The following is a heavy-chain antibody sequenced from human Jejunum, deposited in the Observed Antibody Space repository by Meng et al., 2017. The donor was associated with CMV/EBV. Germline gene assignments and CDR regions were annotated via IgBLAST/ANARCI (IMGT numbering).Heavy chain of an antibody. Sequence: QAQLQQTGPGLVKPSQPLSLTCAISGDSVSSNSAAWNWIRQSPSRGLEWLGRTYYRSKYYNDYALSVKSRITINPDTSKNQFSLQLNSVTPEDTAIYYCARDWGDVRGGFDFWGQGTLVTVSS. CDR3: ARDWGDVRGGFDF. V-gene: IGHV6-1*01. CDR2: TYYRSKYYN. CDR1: GDSVSSNSAA. D-gene: IGHD3-10*02. J-gene: IGHJ4*02.